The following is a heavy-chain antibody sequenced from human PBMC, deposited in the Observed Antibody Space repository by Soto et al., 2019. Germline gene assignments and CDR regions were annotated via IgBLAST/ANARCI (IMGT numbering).Heavy chain of an antibody. CDR3: AKDKEVGSSSWPYYYYGMDV. D-gene: IGHD6-13*01. CDR2: TSGSGGST. Sequence: GGSLRLSCAASGFTFSSYAMSWVRQAPGKGLEWVSATSGSGGSTYYADSVKGRFTISRDNSKNTLYLQMNSLRAEDTAVYYCAKDKEVGSSSWPYYYYGMDVWGQGTTVTVSS. J-gene: IGHJ6*02. V-gene: IGHV3-23*01. CDR1: GFTFSSYA.